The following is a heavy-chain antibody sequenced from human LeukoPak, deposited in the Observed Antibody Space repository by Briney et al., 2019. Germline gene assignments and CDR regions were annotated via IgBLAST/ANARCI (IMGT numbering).Heavy chain of an antibody. CDR2: ISYDGSNK. CDR3: ARTLNYYDSSGYSSLEFDY. J-gene: IGHJ4*02. CDR1: GFTFSSYA. Sequence: EGSLRLSCAASGFTFSSYAMHWVRQAPGKGLEWVAVISYDGSNKYYADSVKGRFTISRDNSKNTLYLQMNSLRAEDTAVYYCARTLNYYDSSGYSSLEFDYWGQGTLVTVSS. V-gene: IGHV3-30*04. D-gene: IGHD3-22*01.